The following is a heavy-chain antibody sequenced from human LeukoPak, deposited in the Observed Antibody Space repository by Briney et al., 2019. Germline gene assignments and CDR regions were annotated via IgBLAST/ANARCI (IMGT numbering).Heavy chain of an antibody. D-gene: IGHD6-13*01. Sequence: PGGSLRLSCAASGFTFSDYYMSWIRQAPGKGLEWVSYISSSSSYINYADSVKGRFTISRDNAKNSLYLQMNSLRAEDTAVYYCARVSSSQADYWGQGTLVTVSS. CDR2: ISSSSSYI. CDR3: ARVSSSQADY. CDR1: GFTFSDYY. V-gene: IGHV3-11*06. J-gene: IGHJ4*02.